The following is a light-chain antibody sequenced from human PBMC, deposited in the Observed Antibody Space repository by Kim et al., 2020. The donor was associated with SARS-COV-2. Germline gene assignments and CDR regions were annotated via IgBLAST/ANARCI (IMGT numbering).Light chain of an antibody. Sequence: PTINCKSSQYGLYSSHNKDYLRWYQQKAGQLPKLLIYWASTRESGIPDRFNGSGSGTDFTLTITSLQAEDVAVYYCQQYYSNPPSFGQGTKVDIK. V-gene: IGKV4-1*01. J-gene: IGKJ1*01. CDR1: QYGLYSSHNKDY. CDR3: QQYYSNPPS. CDR2: WAS.